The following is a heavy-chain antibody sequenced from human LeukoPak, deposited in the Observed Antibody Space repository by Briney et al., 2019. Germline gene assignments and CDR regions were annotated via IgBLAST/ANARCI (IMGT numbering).Heavy chain of an antibody. V-gene: IGHV1-46*01. CDR1: GYTFTSYY. J-gene: IGHJ4*02. Sequence: ASVKVSCKASGYTFTSYYMHWVRQAPGQGLEWMGIINPSGGSTSYAQKFQGRVTMTRDTSTSTVYMELSSLRSEDTAVYYCARFTDSTLCGGDCTIPIYWGQGTLVTVSS. CDR3: ARFTDSTLCGGDCTIPIY. CDR2: INPSGGST. D-gene: IGHD2-21*02.